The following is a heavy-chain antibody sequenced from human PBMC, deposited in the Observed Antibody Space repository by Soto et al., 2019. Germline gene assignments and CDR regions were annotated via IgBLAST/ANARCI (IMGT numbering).Heavy chain of an antibody. V-gene: IGHV4-59*01. CDR1: GGSISGYY. CDR2: IYYSGTT. J-gene: IGHJ4*02. CDR3: ARESYYDSGATVVAY. Sequence: SETLSLTCTVSGGSISGYYWSWIRQPPGKGLEWIGYIYYSGTTSYNPSLNSRVTMSVDTSKNQFSLKVNSVTAADTAVYYCARESYYDSGATVVAYWGQGTLVTVSS. D-gene: IGHD3-16*01.